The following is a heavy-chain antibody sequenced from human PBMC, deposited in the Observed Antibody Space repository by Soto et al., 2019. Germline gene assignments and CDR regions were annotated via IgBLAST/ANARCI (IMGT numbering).Heavy chain of an antibody. Sequence: GGSLRLSCAASGFTFSSYAMSWVRQAPGKGLEWVSAISGSGGSTYYADSVKGRFTISRDNSKNTLYLQMNSLRAEDTAVYYCAKARNFWSGYYGVDYWGQGTLVTVSS. CDR1: GFTFSSYA. CDR2: ISGSGGST. CDR3: AKARNFWSGYYGVDY. D-gene: IGHD3-3*01. V-gene: IGHV3-23*01. J-gene: IGHJ4*02.